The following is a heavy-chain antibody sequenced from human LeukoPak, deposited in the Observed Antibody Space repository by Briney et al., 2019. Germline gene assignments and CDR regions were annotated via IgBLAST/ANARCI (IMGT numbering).Heavy chain of an antibody. CDR2: ISASGGTT. J-gene: IGHJ6*03. V-gene: IGHV3-23*01. Sequence: GGALRLSCAASRLTFSNYAMSWVRQAPGKGLEWVSGISASGGTTYYADSVKGRFTISRDNSKNTLPLQMSSLSAEDTAVYFCANSIPGLYYYYLDVWGKGTPVTVS. D-gene: IGHD2-2*02. CDR3: ANSIPGLYYYYLDV. CDR1: RLTFSNYA.